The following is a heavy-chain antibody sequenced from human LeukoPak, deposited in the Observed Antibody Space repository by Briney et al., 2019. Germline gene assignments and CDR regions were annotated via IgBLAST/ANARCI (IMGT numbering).Heavy chain of an antibody. V-gene: IGHV3-30*18. Sequence: GGSLRLSCAASGFTFSNYGMHWVRQAPGKGLEWVALISYDGSSKYYADSVKGRIIISRDNSKNTLYLQMNSLRAEDTAVYYCAKGPLGSSWYEYFQHWGQGTLVTVSS. CDR1: GFTFSNYG. CDR2: ISYDGSSK. CDR3: AKGPLGSSWYEYFQH. J-gene: IGHJ1*01. D-gene: IGHD6-13*01.